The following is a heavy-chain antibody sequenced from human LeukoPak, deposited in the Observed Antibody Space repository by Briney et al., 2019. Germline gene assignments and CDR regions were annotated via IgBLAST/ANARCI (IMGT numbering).Heavy chain of an antibody. D-gene: IGHD6-13*01. CDR3: AREWLIAAAGGNYYYYYMDV. V-gene: IGHV1-18*01. J-gene: IGHJ6*03. Sequence: ASVKVSCKASGYTFTSYGISWVRQAPGQGLEWMGWISAYNGNTNYAQKLQGRVTMTTDTSTSTAYMELRSLRSDDTAVYYCAREWLIAAAGGNYYYYYMDVWGKGTTVTVSS. CDR1: GYTFTSYG. CDR2: ISAYNGNT.